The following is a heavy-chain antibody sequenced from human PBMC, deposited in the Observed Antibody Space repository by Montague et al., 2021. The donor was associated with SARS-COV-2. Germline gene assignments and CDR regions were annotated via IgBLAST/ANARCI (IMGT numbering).Heavy chain of an antibody. J-gene: IGHJ3*02. V-gene: IGHV4-39*01. D-gene: IGHD3-22*01. CDR2: IYYSGST. CDR1: GGSISSSSYY. CDR3: ASPTYYYDSSGSDAFDI. Sequence: SETLSLTCTVSGGSISSSSYYWSWIRQPPGKGLEWIGSIYYSGSTYYNPSLKSRVTISVDTSKNQFSLKLSSVTAADTAMYYCASPTYYYDSSGSDAFDIWGQGTTVTVSS.